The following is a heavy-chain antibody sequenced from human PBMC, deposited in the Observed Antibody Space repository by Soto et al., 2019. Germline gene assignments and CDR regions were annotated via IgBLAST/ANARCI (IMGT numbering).Heavy chain of an antibody. D-gene: IGHD6-19*01. V-gene: IGHV3-23*01. CDR2: ISGSGGST. CDR3: AKSRGYSSGWYGAFDI. J-gene: IGHJ3*02. CDR1: GFTFSSYA. Sequence: PGGSLRLSCAASGFTFSSYAMSWVRQAPGKGLEWVSAISGSGGSTYYADSVKGRFTISRDNSKNTLYLQMNSLRAEDTAVYYCAKSRGYSSGWYGAFDIWGQGTMVTVSS.